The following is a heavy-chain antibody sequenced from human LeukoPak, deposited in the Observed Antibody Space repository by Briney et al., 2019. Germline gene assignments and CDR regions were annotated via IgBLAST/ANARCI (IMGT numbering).Heavy chain of an antibody. V-gene: IGHV3-21*04. CDR3: ARDVGSQARGVYGE. CDR2: ISSSSSFI. D-gene: IGHD3-10*01. CDR1: GFTFSTYS. J-gene: IGHJ4*03. Sequence: PGGSLRLSCAASGFTFSTYSMNWVRQAPGKGLEWVSSISSSSSFIYYADSVKGRFTISRDNAKNAVYLQMNSLRVEDTALYYCARDVGSQARGVYGEWGQGTPVIVSS.